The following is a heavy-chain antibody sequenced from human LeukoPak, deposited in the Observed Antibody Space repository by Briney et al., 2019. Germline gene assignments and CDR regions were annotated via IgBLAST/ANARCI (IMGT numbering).Heavy chain of an antibody. CDR2: INSDGRTT. CDR3: AREGYYDSSGYSIRFSY. D-gene: IGHD3-22*01. V-gene: IGHV3-74*01. Sequence: GGSLRLSCEASEFTFSSYWMHWVRQAPGQGLVWGSCINSDGRTTIYADSVKGRFTISRDNAKNTLYLQMNSLRAEDTAVYYCAREGYYDSSGYSIRFSYWGQGTLVTVSS. CDR1: EFTFSSYW. J-gene: IGHJ4*02.